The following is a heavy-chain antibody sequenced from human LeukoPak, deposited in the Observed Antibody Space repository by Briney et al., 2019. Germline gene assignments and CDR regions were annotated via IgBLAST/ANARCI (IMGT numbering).Heavy chain of an antibody. CDR1: GFTFSSYG. D-gene: IGHD6-6*01. CDR3: AKDHDRYSSSSYNY. V-gene: IGHV3-30*18. Sequence: GGSLRLSCAASGFTFSSYGMHWVRQAPGKGLEWVAVISYDGSNKYYADSVKGRFTISRDNSKNTLYQQVNSLRAEDTAVYYCAKDHDRYSSSSYNYWGQGTLVTVSS. CDR2: ISYDGSNK. J-gene: IGHJ4*02.